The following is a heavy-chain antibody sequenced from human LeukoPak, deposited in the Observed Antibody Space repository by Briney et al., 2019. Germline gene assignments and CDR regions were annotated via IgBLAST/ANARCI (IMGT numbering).Heavy chain of an antibody. CDR1: GFTFSSYA. V-gene: IGHV3-30-3*01. CDR3: ARGGRMGDYYYGMDV. CDR2: ISYDGSNK. D-gene: IGHD1-26*01. Sequence: GGSLRLSCAASGFTFSSYAMHWVRQAPGKGLEWVAVISYDGSNKYYADSVKGRFTISRDNSKNTLYLQMNSLRAEDTAVYYCARGGRMGDYYYGMDVWGQGTTVTVSS. J-gene: IGHJ6*02.